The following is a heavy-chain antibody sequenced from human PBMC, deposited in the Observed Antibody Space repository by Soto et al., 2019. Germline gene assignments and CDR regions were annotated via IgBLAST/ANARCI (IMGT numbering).Heavy chain of an antibody. Sequence: SVTVSCKASGGTFSSYAISWVRQAPGQGLEWMGGIIPIFGTANYAQKFQGRVTITADESTSTAYMELSSLRSEDTAVYYCARDPSAYYYDSSGYSPYYFDYWGQGTLVTVSS. J-gene: IGHJ4*02. D-gene: IGHD3-22*01. V-gene: IGHV1-69*13. CDR3: ARDPSAYYYDSSGYSPYYFDY. CDR1: GGTFSSYA. CDR2: IIPIFGTA.